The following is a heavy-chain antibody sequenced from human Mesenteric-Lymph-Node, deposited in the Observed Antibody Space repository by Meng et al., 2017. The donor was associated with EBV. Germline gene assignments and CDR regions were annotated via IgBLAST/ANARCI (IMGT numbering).Heavy chain of an antibody. CDR2: INHSGGT. D-gene: IGHD3-10*01. CDR1: GGSFTDHY. V-gene: IGHV4-34*01. Sequence: HLQQWVAGLLKPSETLSLTCTVYGGSFTDHYWTWTRQPPGKGLEWIAEINHSGGTNYNLSLKNRVTISIDLSKNHFSLKVSSVTAADTAVYYCARSSYGSGSYSPFDFWGEGNLVTVSS. J-gene: IGHJ4*02. CDR3: ARSSYGSGSYSPFDF.